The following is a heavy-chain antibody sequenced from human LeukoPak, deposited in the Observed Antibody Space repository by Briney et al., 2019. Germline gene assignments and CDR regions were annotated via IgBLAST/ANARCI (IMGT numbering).Heavy chain of an antibody. Sequence: GGSLRLSCAASGFTFSSYAMHWVRQAPGKGLEWVAVISYDGSNKYYADSVKGRFTISKDNSKNTLYLEMNSLRVEDTATYYCVKVISAYGPFDYWGQGTLVTVSS. J-gene: IGHJ4*02. V-gene: IGHV3-30*07. CDR1: GFTFSSYA. CDR2: ISYDGSNK. D-gene: IGHD5-12*01. CDR3: VKVISAYGPFDY.